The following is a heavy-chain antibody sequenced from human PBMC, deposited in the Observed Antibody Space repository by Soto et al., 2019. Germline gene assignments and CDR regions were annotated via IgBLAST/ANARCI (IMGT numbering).Heavy chain of an antibody. Sequence: QVQLVQSGAEVKKPGSSVKVSCKASGGTFSSYTISWVRQAPGQGLEWMGRIIPILGIANYAQKFQGRVTMXXDXSXSTAYMELSSLRSEDTAVYYCARGIGYSSGWYYFDYWGQGTLVTVSS. CDR3: ARGIGYSSGWYYFDY. J-gene: IGHJ4*02. CDR2: IIPILGIA. V-gene: IGHV1-69*02. D-gene: IGHD6-19*01. CDR1: GGTFSSYT.